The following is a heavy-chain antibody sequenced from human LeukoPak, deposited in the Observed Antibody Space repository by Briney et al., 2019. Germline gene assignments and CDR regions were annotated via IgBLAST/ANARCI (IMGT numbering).Heavy chain of an antibody. V-gene: IGHV3-30-3*01. Sequence: PGGSLRLSCAASGFTFSSYAMHWVRQAPGKGLEWVAVISYDGSNKYYADSVKGRFTISRDNSKNTLYLQMNSLRAEDTAVYYCARDLPGGFLNSDAFDIWGQGTMVTVSS. CDR1: GFTFSSYA. CDR2: ISYDGSNK. J-gene: IGHJ3*02. CDR3: ARDLPGGFLNSDAFDI. D-gene: IGHD2-8*02.